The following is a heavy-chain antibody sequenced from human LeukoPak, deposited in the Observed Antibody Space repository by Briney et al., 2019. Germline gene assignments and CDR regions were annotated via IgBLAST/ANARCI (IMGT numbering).Heavy chain of an antibody. CDR1: GGSISSGGYY. D-gene: IGHD2-15*01. CDR2: IYYSGST. V-gene: IGHV4-30-4*08. CDR3: ARYVRMRGVVAVTD. Sequence: SETLSLTCTVSGGSISSGGYYWSWIRQPPGKGLEWIGYIYYSGSTYYNPSLKSRVTISVDTSKNQFSLKLSSVTAADTAVYYCARYVRMRGVVAVTDWGQGTLVTVSS. J-gene: IGHJ4*02.